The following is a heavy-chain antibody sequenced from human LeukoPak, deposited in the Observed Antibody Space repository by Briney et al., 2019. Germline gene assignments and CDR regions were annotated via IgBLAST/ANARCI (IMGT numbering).Heavy chain of an antibody. Sequence: KPVGSRRLSCAASGFTFSSYSMNWVRQAPGKGLEWVSSISSSSSYIYYADSVKGRFTISRDNAKNSLYLQMNSLRAEDTAVYYCARGPEWELLGGFDYWGQGTLVTVSS. CDR1: GFTFSSYS. CDR2: ISSSSSYI. CDR3: ARGPEWELLGGFDY. J-gene: IGHJ4*02. V-gene: IGHV3-21*01. D-gene: IGHD1-26*01.